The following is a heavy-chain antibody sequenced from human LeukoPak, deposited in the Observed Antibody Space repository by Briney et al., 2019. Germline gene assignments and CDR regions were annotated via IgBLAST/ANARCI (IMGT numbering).Heavy chain of an antibody. Sequence: PGRSLRLSCAASGFTFDDYAMHWVRQAPGKGLEWVSGISWNSGSIGYADSVKGRFTISRDNARNSLYLQMNSLRAEDTALYYCAKDIGYDILTGYSNTIFDYWGQGTLVTVSS. V-gene: IGHV3-9*01. CDR1: GFTFDDYA. J-gene: IGHJ4*02. CDR2: ISWNSGSI. CDR3: AKDIGYDILTGYSNTIFDY. D-gene: IGHD3-9*01.